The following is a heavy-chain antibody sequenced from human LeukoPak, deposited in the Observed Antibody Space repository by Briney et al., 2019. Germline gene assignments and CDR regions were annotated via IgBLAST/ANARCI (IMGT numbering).Heavy chain of an antibody. CDR3: ARDPIAAAGTNYYYGMDV. J-gene: IGHJ6*02. D-gene: IGHD6-13*01. CDR1: GGTFSSYA. CDR2: IIPILGIA. Sequence: GASVKVSCKASGGTFSSYAISWVRQAPGQGLEWMGRIIPILGIANYAQKFQGRVTITADKSTSTAYMELSSLRSEDTAVYYCARDPIAAAGTNYYYGMDVWGQGTTVTVSS. V-gene: IGHV1-69*04.